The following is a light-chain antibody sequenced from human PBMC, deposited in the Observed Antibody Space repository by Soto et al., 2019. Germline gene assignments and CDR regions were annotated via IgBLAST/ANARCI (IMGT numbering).Light chain of an antibody. Sequence: ALTQPPSASGSPGQSVTISCTGTSSDVGGYNFVSWYQQHPGKAPKLMIYEVSERPSGVPDRFSGSKSGNTASLTVSGLQAEDEADYYCSSYAGSNIVVFGGGTKLTVL. CDR2: EVS. CDR1: SSDVGGYNF. J-gene: IGLJ2*01. V-gene: IGLV2-8*01. CDR3: SSYAGSNIVV.